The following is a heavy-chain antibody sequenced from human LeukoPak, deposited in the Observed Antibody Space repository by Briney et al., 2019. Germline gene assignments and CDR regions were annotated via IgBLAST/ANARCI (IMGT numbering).Heavy chain of an antibody. CDR1: GFTFSNYW. J-gene: IGHJ5*02. Sequence: GGSLRLSCAASGFTFSNYWMIWVRQAPGKGLEWVGNIKQDGSEKRYADSVRGRFSITRDNAQTSLYLQMNSLRAEDTAVYYCARASDPWLQLTWGQGTLVTVSS. D-gene: IGHD5-24*01. V-gene: IGHV3-7*05. CDR2: IKQDGSEK. CDR3: ARASDPWLQLT.